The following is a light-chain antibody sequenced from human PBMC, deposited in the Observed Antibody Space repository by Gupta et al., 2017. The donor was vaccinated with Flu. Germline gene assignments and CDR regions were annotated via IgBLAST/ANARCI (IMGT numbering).Light chain of an antibody. CDR2: VNT. V-gene: IGLV1-40*01. J-gene: IGLJ1*01. CDR1: SSNIGAGYA. CDR3: QSYDDRLSGSRV. Sequence: TISCTGSSSNIGAGYAVHWYQQLPGTAPKLLIFVNTNRPSGVPDRFSGSKSGSSASLAITGLQADDEADYYCQSYDDRLSGSRVSGTGTKLNVL.